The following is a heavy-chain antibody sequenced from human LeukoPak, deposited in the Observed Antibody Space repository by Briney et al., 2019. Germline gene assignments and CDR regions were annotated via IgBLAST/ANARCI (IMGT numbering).Heavy chain of an antibody. CDR2: IYSGGMT. CDR1: GLTVSNTY. CDR3: ARHDSVLRWCMDV. D-gene: IGHD2-15*01. J-gene: IGHJ6*02. Sequence: GGSLRLSCAASGLTVSNTYMSWVRQAPGKGLEWVSVIYSGGMTFYADSVKGRFTISRDGSTNSLTPQMNSLRVEDTAVYYYARHDSVLRWCMDVWGLGTTVTVSS. V-gene: IGHV3-66*04.